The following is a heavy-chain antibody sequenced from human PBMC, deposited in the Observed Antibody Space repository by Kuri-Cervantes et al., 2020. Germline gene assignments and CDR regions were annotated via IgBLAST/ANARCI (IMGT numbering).Heavy chain of an antibody. D-gene: IGHD3-22*01. CDR3: AREYYYDSSGYYYYYYYYMDV. CDR1: GGSISRYY. Sequence: SETLSLTCTVSGGSISRYYWSWVRQPPGKGLEWIGYIYHTGSTNYNPSLKSRVTISVDTSKDQFSLKLSSVTAADTAVYYCAREYYYDSSGYYYYYYYYMDVWGKGTTVTVSS. J-gene: IGHJ6*03. CDR2: IYHTGST. V-gene: IGHV4-59*13.